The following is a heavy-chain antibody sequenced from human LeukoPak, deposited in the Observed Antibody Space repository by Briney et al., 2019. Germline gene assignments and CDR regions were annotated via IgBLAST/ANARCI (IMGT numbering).Heavy chain of an antibody. CDR2: INPDGSTT. Sequence: PGGSLRLSCAASGFTLSSYWMHWVRQVPGKGLVWVSRINPDGSTTTYADSVEGRFTISRDNAENTLYLQMNSLRAEDTAVYYCARVRVGAYDFEYWGQGTLVTVSS. J-gene: IGHJ4*02. V-gene: IGHV3-74*01. CDR1: GFTLSSYW. D-gene: IGHD3-10*01. CDR3: ARVRVGAYDFEY.